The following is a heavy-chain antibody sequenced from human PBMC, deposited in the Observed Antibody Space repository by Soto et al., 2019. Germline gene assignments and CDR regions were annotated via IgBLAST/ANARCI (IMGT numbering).Heavy chain of an antibody. CDR2: ISNDGSNK. Sequence: QVQLVESGGGVVQPGRSLRLSCAASGFTFSSCGMHWVRQAPGKGLEWVAVISNDGSNKYYADSVKGRFTISRDNSKNTLYLQMNSLRAEDTAVYYCAKEWVYDSSGWSFDDWGQGTLVTVSS. V-gene: IGHV3-30*18. CDR1: GFTFSSCG. CDR3: AKEWVYDSSGWSFDD. J-gene: IGHJ4*02. D-gene: IGHD3-22*01.